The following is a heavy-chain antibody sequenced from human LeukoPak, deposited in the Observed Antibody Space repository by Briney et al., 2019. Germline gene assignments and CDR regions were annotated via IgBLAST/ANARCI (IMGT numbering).Heavy chain of an antibody. D-gene: IGHD3-22*01. Sequence: GGSLRLSCAASGFTFSSYWMHWVRQAPGKGLVWVSRINSDGSSTSYADSVKGRFTISRDNAKNTLYLQMNSLRAEDMAVYYCARPKYYYDSSGYYNWYFDLWGRGTLVTVSS. CDR1: GFTFSSYW. CDR2: INSDGSST. J-gene: IGHJ2*01. CDR3: ARPKYYYDSSGYYNWYFDL. V-gene: IGHV3-74*01.